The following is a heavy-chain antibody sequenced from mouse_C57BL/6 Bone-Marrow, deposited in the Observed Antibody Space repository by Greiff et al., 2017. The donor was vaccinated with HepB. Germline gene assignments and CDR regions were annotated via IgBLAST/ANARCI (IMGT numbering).Heavy chain of an antibody. V-gene: IGHV6-6*01. Sequence: EVKVEESGGGLVQPGGSMKLSCAASGFTFSDAWMDWVRQSPEKGLEWVAEIRNKANNHATYYAESVKGRFTISRDESKSSVYMQMNSLRAEDTGIYYWTRYYGSSYPFDYWGQGTTLTVSS. CDR1: GFTFSDAW. CDR2: IRNKANNHAT. CDR3: TRYYGSSYPFDY. J-gene: IGHJ2*01. D-gene: IGHD1-1*01.